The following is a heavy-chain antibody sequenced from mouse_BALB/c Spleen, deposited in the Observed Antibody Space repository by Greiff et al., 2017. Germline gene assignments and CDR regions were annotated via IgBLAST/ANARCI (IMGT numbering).Heavy chain of an antibody. V-gene: IGHV5-9-4*01. CDR3: ARDRAAAY. Sequence: EVKVVESGGGLVKPGGSLKLSCAASGFTFSSYAMSWVRQSPEKRLEWVAEISSGGSYTYYPDTVTGRFTISRDNAKNTLYLEMSSLRSEDTAMYYCARDRAAAYWGQGTLVTVSA. CDR1: GFTFSSYA. J-gene: IGHJ3*01. CDR2: ISSGGSYT. D-gene: IGHD3-1*01.